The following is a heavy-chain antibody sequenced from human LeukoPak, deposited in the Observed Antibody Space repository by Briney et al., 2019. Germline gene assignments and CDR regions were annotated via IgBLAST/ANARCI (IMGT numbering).Heavy chain of an antibody. V-gene: IGHV4-31*03. J-gene: IGHJ4*02. CDR1: GGSISSGGYY. CDR3: ARVVAYDSTGYYLYYFDY. Sequence: SETLSLTCTVSGGSISSGGYYWSWIRQHPGKGLEWIGYVHYSGDTYYSPSLKSRLTISVDTSKNQFSLRLRSVTAADTAVYYCARVVAYDSTGYYLYYFDYWGQGTLVTVAA. D-gene: IGHD3-22*01. CDR2: VHYSGDT.